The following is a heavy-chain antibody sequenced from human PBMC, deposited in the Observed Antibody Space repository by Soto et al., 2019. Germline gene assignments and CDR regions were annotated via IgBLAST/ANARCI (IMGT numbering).Heavy chain of an antibody. CDR1: GFAFGDYA. J-gene: IGHJ4*02. D-gene: IGHD3-16*01. V-gene: IGHV3-49*03. CDR3: ARGGLLGYDWGDY. CDR2: IRTKAYGGTT. Sequence: GGSLRLSCTTSGFAFGDYAMAWFRQAPGKGREWVSFIRTKAYGGTTDYAASVKGRFTISRDDSEGIAYLQMNSLKTEGTAVYYCARGGLLGYDWGDYWGRGTLVTVCS.